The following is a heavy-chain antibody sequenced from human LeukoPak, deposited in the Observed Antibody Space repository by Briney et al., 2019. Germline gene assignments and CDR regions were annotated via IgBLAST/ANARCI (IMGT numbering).Heavy chain of an antibody. D-gene: IGHD3/OR15-3a*01. CDR3: ARDGTGYSKYYFDY. CDR1: GFTFSSYS. Sequence: GGSLRPSCAASGFTFSSYSMNWVRQAPGKGLEWVSSISSSSSYIYYADSVKGRFTISRDNAKNSLYLQMNSLRAEDTAVYYCARDGTGYSKYYFDYWGQGTLVTVSS. V-gene: IGHV3-21*01. J-gene: IGHJ4*02. CDR2: ISSSSSYI.